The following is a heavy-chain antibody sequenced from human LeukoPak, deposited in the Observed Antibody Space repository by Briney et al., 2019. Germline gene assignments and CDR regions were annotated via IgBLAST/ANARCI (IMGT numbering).Heavy chain of an antibody. Sequence: ASVKVSCKASGYTFTSYYMHWVRQAPGQGLEWMGIINPSGGSTSYAQKFQGRVTMTRDMSTSTVYMELSSLRSEDTAVYYCASDWGYCSGGSCSARNWFDPWGQGTLVTVSS. CDR2: INPSGGST. D-gene: IGHD2-15*01. V-gene: IGHV1-46*01. CDR1: GYTFTSYY. CDR3: ASDWGYCSGGSCSARNWFDP. J-gene: IGHJ5*02.